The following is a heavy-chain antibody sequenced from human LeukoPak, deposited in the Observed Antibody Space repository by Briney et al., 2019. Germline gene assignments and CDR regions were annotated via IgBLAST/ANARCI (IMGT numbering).Heavy chain of an antibody. CDR1: ESIFASYN. D-gene: IGHD3-16*01. CDR2: ISFDGNNI. CDR3: ARIGGGYYFDY. J-gene: IGHJ4*02. Sequence: GGSLRLSCAASESIFASYNMHWVRQAPGKGLEWVAVISFDGNNIYYADSVKGRFTITRDNSKSTLFLQMNSLRTEDTAVYYCARIGGGYYFDYWGQGTLVTVSS. V-gene: IGHV3-30-3*01.